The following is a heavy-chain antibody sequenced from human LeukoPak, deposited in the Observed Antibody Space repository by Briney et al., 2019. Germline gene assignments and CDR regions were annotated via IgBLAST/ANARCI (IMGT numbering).Heavy chain of an antibody. D-gene: IGHD3-16*02. CDR3: ARDAGFIWGSHRSGPFDY. V-gene: IGHV4-4*02. CDR1: GASINNSNW. J-gene: IGHJ4*02. Sequence: SETLSLTCAVSGASINNSNWWSWVRPPPGKVLEWMGEIYHSGSTNYNPSLKSRITISVVQSKNQFSLKLSSVTAADTAVYYCARDAGFIWGSHRSGPFDYWGQGTLVTVSS. CDR2: IYHSGST.